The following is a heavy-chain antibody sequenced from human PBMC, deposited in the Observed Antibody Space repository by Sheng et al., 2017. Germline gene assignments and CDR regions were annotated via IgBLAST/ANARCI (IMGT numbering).Heavy chain of an antibody. CDR2: IKEDGSAK. V-gene: IGHV3-7*01. CDR3: ARESWLGNYYYMDV. CDR1: GFTFSNYF. D-gene: IGHD3-22*01. Sequence: EVQLVESGGGLVQPGGSLRLSCAASGFTFSNYFMTWVRQAPGKGLEWVANIKEDGSAKYYGDPVKGRVTISRDNAKNSLSLQMNSLSAEDTAVYYCARESWLGNYYYMDVWGQGTTVTVSS. J-gene: IGHJ6*03.